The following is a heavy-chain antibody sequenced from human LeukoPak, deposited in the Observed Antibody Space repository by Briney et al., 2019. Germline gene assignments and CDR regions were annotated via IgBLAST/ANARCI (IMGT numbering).Heavy chain of an antibody. V-gene: IGHV3-21*01. Sequence: GGSLRLSCAASGFTFSSYSMNWVRQAPGKWLEWVSSISSSSSYIYYADSVKGRFTISRDNAKNSLYLQMNSLRAEDTAVYYCARYCSSTSCYNIDAFDIWGQGTMVTVSS. CDR3: ARYCSSTSCYNIDAFDI. CDR2: ISSSSSYI. D-gene: IGHD2-2*02. J-gene: IGHJ3*02. CDR1: GFTFSSYS.